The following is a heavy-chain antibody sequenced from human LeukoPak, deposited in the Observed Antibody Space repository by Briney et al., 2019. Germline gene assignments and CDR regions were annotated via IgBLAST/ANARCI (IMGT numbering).Heavy chain of an antibody. J-gene: IGHJ4*02. Sequence: SETLSLTCTVSGGSISSSSYYWGWIRQPPGKVLEWIGSIYYSGSTYYNPSLKSRVTISVDTSKNQFSLKLSSVTAADTAVYYCADYRFSYFDYWGQGTLVTVSS. D-gene: IGHD3-16*01. CDR2: IYYSGST. CDR1: GGSISSSSYY. CDR3: ADYRFSYFDY. V-gene: IGHV4-39*01.